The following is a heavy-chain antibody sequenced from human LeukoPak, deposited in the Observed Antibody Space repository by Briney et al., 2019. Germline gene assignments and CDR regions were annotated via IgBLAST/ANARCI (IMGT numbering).Heavy chain of an antibody. CDR2: MNPNSGNT. V-gene: IGHV1-8*02. CDR1: GYTFTSYD. CDR3: ARGAAYNWFDP. J-gene: IGHJ5*02. Sequence: ASVKVSCKASGYTFTSYDINWVRQATGQGLEWMGWMNPNSGNTGYAQKFQGRVTMTRDTSTSTVYMELSSLRSEDTAVYYCARGAAYNWFDPWGQGTLVTVSP. D-gene: IGHD2-15*01.